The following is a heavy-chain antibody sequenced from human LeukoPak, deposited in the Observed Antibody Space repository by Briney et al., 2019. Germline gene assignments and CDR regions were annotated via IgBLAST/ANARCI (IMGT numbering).Heavy chain of an antibody. J-gene: IGHJ3*02. V-gene: IGHV1-69*04. CDR3: ARGDRDCSSTSCLVVAFDI. D-gene: IGHD2-2*01. Sequence: SVKVSCKASGGTFSSYAISWVRQAPGQGLEWMGRIIPILGIANYAQKFQGRVTITADKSTSTAYMELSSLRSEDTAVYYCARGDRDCSSTSCLVVAFDIWGQGTMVTVSS. CDR2: IIPILGIA. CDR1: GGTFSSYA.